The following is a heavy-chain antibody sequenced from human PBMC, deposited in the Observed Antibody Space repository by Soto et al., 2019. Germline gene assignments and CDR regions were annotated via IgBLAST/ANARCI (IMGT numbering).Heavy chain of an antibody. Sequence: ASVKVSCKASGYTFTNNDVSWARQATGQGLEWMGWMNPGSGDTGYAQKFQGRVTMTRDISIATAYMELNSLTSEDTAIYYCARMESFGSLNWFDPWGQGTLVTVPQ. CDR3: ARMESFGSLNWFDP. CDR1: GYTFTNND. V-gene: IGHV1-8*01. D-gene: IGHD5-18*01. CDR2: MNPGSGDT. J-gene: IGHJ5*02.